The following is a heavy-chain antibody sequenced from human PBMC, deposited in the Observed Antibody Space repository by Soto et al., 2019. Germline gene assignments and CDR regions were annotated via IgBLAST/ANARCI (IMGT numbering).Heavy chain of an antibody. CDR1: GGSISSYY. V-gene: IGHV4-59*01. Sequence: PSETLSLTCTVSGGSISSYYWSWIRQPPGKGLEWIGYIYYSGSTNYNPSLKSRVTISVDTSKNQFSLKLSSVTAADTAVYYCASGNITGTTGPYYFDYWGQGTLVTVSS. J-gene: IGHJ4*02. D-gene: IGHD1-7*01. CDR3: ASGNITGTTGPYYFDY. CDR2: IYYSGST.